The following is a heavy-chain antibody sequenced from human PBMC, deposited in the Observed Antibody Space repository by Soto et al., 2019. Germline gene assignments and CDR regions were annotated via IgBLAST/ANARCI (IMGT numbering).Heavy chain of an antibody. CDR1: GFSFTSYS. CDR2: INAGRGKT. J-gene: IGHJ4*02. Sequence: QGQLVQSGAELKKPGASVKVSCGTSGFSFTSYSFHWVRQAPAQGLQWMGWINAGRGKTKYSQQFQGRVTFTWDTSANTVYMELSRLTSEDTSVFYCARWIDNGYFDYWGQGTLVTVSA. CDR3: ARWIDNGYFDY. V-gene: IGHV1-3*01. D-gene: IGHD4-17*01.